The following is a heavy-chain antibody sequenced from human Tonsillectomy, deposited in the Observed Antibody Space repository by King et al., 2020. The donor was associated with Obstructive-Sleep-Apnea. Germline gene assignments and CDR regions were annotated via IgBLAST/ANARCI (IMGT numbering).Heavy chain of an antibody. CDR2: IYYSGST. J-gene: IGHJ6*02. CDR3: ARGYCSGGSCHSNYYYYYGMDV. CDR1: GGSVSSGSYY. V-gene: IGHV4-61*01. Sequence: VQLQESGPGLVKPSETLSLTCTVSGGSVSSGSYYWSWIRQPPGKGLEWIGYIYYSGSTNYNPSLKSRVTISVDTSKNQFSLKLSSVTAADTAVYYCARGYCSGGSCHSNYYYYYGMDVWGQGTTVTVSS. D-gene: IGHD2-15*01.